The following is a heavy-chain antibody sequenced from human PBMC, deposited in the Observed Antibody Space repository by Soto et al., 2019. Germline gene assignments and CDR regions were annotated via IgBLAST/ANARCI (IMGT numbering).Heavy chain of an antibody. CDR2: IYYSGTT. D-gene: IGHD1-26*01. CDR3: ARREIQGPIDY. V-gene: IGHV4-28*01. J-gene: IGHJ4*02. Sequence: SETLSVTCAVSGYSLSSSNLWGWIRQPPGKGLEWIGYIYYSGTTYYNPSLKSRVTMSVDTSKNQFSLKLTSVTAVDTAVYYCARREIQGPIDYWGQGTLVTV. CDR1: GYSLSSSNL.